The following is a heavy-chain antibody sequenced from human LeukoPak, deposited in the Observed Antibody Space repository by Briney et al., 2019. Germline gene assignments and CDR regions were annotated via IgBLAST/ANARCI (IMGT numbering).Heavy chain of an antibody. Sequence: GESLKISCKGSGYSFTSYWIGWVRQMPGKGLEWIGIIYPGDSDTRYSPSFQGQVTISADKSISTAYLQWSSLKASDTAMYYCARHRGSSSWYSYYYGMDVWGQGTTVTVSS. V-gene: IGHV5-51*01. J-gene: IGHJ6*02. CDR1: GYSFTSYW. CDR2: IYPGDSDT. CDR3: ARHRGSSSWYSYYYGMDV. D-gene: IGHD6-13*01.